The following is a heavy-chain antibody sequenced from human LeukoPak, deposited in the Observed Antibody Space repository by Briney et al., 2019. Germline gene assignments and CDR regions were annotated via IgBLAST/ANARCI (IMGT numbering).Heavy chain of an antibody. CDR3: ARTPRIYYDDRMDI. CDR2: INWSGDRI. J-gene: IGHJ3*02. Sequence: GGSLRLSCAASGFTFDDYAMHWVRQAPGKGLEWVSGINWSGDRIGYADSVKGRFTISRDNAKKSLYLQMNSLRAEDTALYYCARTPRIYYDDRMDIWGQGTMVTVSS. V-gene: IGHV3-9*01. D-gene: IGHD3-22*01. CDR1: GFTFDDYA.